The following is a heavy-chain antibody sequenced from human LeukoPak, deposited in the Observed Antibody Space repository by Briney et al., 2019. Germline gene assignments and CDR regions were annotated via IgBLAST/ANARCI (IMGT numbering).Heavy chain of an antibody. CDR2: ISTYNTNR. V-gene: IGHV1-18*01. Sequence: ASVKVSCKTSGYSFPSYGLSWVRQAPGQGPEWMGWISTYNTNRKYAQRFQDRLTLTTDTPTATAYMELRGLRYNDTAVYYCAREPQQMVRTDNWFDPWGQGTLVTVSS. D-gene: IGHD6-13*01. CDR3: AREPQQMVRTDNWFDP. CDR1: GYSFPSYG. J-gene: IGHJ5*02.